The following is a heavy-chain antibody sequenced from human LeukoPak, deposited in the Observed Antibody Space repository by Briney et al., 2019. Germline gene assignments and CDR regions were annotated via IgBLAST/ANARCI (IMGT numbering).Heavy chain of an antibody. Sequence: PGGSLRLSCAASGFTFSSYSMNWVRQAPGKGLEWVSSISSSSSYIYYADSVKGRVTISRDNSKNTLYLQMNSLRAEDTAVYYCAKRAVADTRHFDYWGQGTLVTVSS. CDR2: ISSSSSYI. CDR3: AKRAVADTRHFDY. D-gene: IGHD6-19*01. V-gene: IGHV3-21*04. J-gene: IGHJ4*02. CDR1: GFTFSSYS.